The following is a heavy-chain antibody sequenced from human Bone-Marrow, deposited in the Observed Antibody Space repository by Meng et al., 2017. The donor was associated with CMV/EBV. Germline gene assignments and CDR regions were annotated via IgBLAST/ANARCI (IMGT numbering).Heavy chain of an antibody. V-gene: IGHV1-69*02. CDR2: IIPVLGIA. CDR1: GGTSNTYA. Sequence: QVQLVQSGAEVKKPGSSVKVACKASGGTSNTYAITWVRQAPGQGLEWMGRIIPVLGIAIYEQKFQGRVIITADKSTSTAYMELSSLRSEDTAMYYCTRNGFPEGGYYFDYWGQGTLVTVSS. CDR3: TRNGFPEGGYYFDY. J-gene: IGHJ4*02. D-gene: IGHD2-15*01.